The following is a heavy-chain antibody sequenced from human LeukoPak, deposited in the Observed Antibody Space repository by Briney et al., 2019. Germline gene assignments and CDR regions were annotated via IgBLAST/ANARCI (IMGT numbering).Heavy chain of an antibody. V-gene: IGHV3-23*01. J-gene: IGHJ4*02. Sequence: GGSLRLSCAASGFTFSRNGMTWVRQAPAKGLEWVSAISGSGGNTYYADSVKGRFTISRDNSKNTLYLQMNSLRAEDTAVYYCAKDRRAGSYDYWGQGTLVTVSS. D-gene: IGHD3-10*01. CDR1: GFTFSRNG. CDR2: ISGSGGNT. CDR3: AKDRRAGSYDY.